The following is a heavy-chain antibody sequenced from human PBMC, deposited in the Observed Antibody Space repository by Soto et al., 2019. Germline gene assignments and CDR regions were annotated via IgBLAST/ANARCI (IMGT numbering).Heavy chain of an antibody. CDR2: IIPIFGTA. CDR3: ARDLTFRDFWSGYSYYAMVV. J-gene: IGHJ6*02. Sequence: ASVKVSCKASGGTFSSYAISWVRQAPGQGLEWLGGIIPIFGTANYAQKFQGRVTITADESTSTAYMELSSLRSEDTAVYYCARDLTFRDFWSGYSYYAMVVWGQGTMLTVS. CDR1: GGTFSSYA. V-gene: IGHV1-69*13. D-gene: IGHD3-3*01.